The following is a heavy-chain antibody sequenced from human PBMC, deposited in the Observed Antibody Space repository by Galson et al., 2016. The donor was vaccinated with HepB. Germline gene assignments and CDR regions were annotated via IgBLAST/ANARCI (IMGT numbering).Heavy chain of an antibody. V-gene: IGHV3-21*01. D-gene: IGHD2-21*01. Sequence: SLRLSCAASGFTFSNYWMSWVRQAPGKGLEWVSSIDFTTNHIYYAQSLKGRFTISRDNTKNSLYLQINSLRPDDTAVYYCAREDDAYCGGAHCRFDYWGQGILVTVSS. CDR3: AREDDAYCGGAHCRFDY. CDR2: IDFTTNHI. J-gene: IGHJ4*02. CDR1: GFTFSNYW.